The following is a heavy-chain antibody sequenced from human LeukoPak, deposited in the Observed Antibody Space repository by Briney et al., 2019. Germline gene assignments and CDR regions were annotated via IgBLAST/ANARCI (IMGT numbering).Heavy chain of an antibody. D-gene: IGHD3-22*01. CDR2: IYYSGST. J-gene: IGHJ4*02. CDR3: ARVTYYYDSSGYYWIYYFDY. CDR1: GGSISSSSYY. Sequence: SETLSLTCTVSGGSISSSSYYWGWIRQPPGKGLEWIGSIYYSGSTYYNPSLKSRVTISVDTSKNQFSLKLSSVTAADTAVYYCARVTYYYDSSGYYWIYYFDYWGQGTLVTVSS. V-gene: IGHV4-39*07.